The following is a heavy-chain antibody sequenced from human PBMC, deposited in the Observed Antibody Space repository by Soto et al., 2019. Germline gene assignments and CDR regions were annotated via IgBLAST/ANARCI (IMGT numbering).Heavy chain of an antibody. Sequence: QVQLVQSGAEVKKPGASVKVSCKASGYTFTSYTLHWVRQAPGQRLEWMGWINTGNGNTKYSQKFQGRVTITRDTSAGTAEVELSSRRSEDTAVYYCARGDTMVRGVIIDYFDYWGQGTLVTVSA. CDR1: GYTFTSYT. D-gene: IGHD3-10*01. J-gene: IGHJ4*02. CDR3: ARGDTMVRGVIIDYFDY. V-gene: IGHV1-3*04. CDR2: INTGNGNT.